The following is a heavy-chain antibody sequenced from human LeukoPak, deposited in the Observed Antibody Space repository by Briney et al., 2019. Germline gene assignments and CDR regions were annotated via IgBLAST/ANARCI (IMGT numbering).Heavy chain of an antibody. V-gene: IGHV1-8*01. CDR1: VYTFTSYD. CDR2: MNPNSGNT. D-gene: IGHD1-26*01. CDR3: ARGVIPDGSYGTGY. Sequence: ASVKVSCKASVYTFTSYDINWVRQATGHGLEWMGWMNPNSGNTGYAQKFQGRVTMTRNTSISTAYKELSSLRSEDTAVYYCARGVIPDGSYGTGYWGQGTLVTVSS. J-gene: IGHJ4*02.